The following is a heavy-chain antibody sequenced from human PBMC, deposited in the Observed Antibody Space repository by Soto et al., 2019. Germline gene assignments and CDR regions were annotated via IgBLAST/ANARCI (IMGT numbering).Heavy chain of an antibody. D-gene: IGHD2-15*01. Sequence: PGGSLRLSCAASGFTYDDHAMHWVRQAPGKGLGWVAGISWNSGSIGYADSVRGRFTISRDSAKNSLYLQMNSLRAEDTALYYCARDRGYDAHDYYYNAMDVWGQGTTVTVSS. CDR1: GFTYDDHA. CDR3: ARDRGYDAHDYYYNAMDV. V-gene: IGHV3-9*01. J-gene: IGHJ6*02. CDR2: ISWNSGSI.